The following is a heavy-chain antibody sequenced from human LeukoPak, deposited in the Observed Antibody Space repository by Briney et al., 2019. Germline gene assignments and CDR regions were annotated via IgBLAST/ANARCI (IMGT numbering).Heavy chain of an antibody. J-gene: IGHJ1*01. CDR1: GYTFTGYY. D-gene: IGHD3-3*01. V-gene: IGHV1-2*02. CDR2: INRNSGDT. Sequence: PGASVKVSCKASGYTFTGYYMHWVRQAPGQGLEWMGWINRNSGDTNYAQKFQGRVTMTRDTSISTAYMELSRLRSDDTAVYYCASPYTIFGVLSAEYFQHWGQGTLVTVSS. CDR3: ASPYTIFGVLSAEYFQH.